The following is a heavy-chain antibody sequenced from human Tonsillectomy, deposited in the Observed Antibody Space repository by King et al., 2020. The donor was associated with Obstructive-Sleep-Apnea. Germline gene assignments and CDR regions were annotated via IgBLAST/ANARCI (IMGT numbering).Heavy chain of an antibody. D-gene: IGHD5-18*01. CDR1: GFSLRASGMG. V-gene: IGHV2-70*11. J-gene: IGHJ4*02. CDR2: LDWDYDK. Sequence: VTLKESGPALVKPTQTLTLTYTFSGFSLRASGMGVSWIRQPPGKALEWLARLDWDYDKDYSTSLKTRLTISKDTSKNQVVLTMTNVDPVDTATYYCARTLWDTTMDPYFDYWGQGTPVTVSS. CDR3: ARTLWDTTMDPYFDY.